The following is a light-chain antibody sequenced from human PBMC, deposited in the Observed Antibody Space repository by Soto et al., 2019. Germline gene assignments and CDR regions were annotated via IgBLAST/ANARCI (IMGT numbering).Light chain of an antibody. Sequence: QSVLTQPRSVSGAPGQSVTISCTGTSSDVGGYNYVSWYQQHPGKAPKLMIYDVSTRPSGVPDRFSGSKSGNTASLTISELTDEDETDYDCCSYAGSYTHVFGTGTKVTVL. J-gene: IGLJ1*01. CDR3: CSYAGSYTHV. CDR2: DVS. V-gene: IGLV2-11*01. CDR1: SSDVGGYNY.